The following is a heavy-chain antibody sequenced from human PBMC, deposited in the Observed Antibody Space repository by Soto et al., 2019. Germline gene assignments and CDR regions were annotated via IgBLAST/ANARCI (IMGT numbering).Heavy chain of an antibody. J-gene: IGHJ4*02. CDR1: GFGFSNAW. CDR3: TTDPPRYCSSTTCYLGH. CDR2: IKSKTDGGTT. V-gene: IGHV3-15*01. Sequence: TVGSLRLSCAGSGFGFSNAWLNWVRQAPGMGLEWVGRIKSKTDGGTTDYAAPVKGRFTISRDDSKNTLYLQMNSLKTEDTAVYYCTTDPPRYCSSTTCYLGHWGQGTLVTVSS. D-gene: IGHD2-2*01.